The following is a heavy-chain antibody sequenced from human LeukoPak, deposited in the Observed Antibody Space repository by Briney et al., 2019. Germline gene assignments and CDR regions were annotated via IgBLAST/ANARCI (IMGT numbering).Heavy chain of an antibody. V-gene: IGHV4-39*01. CDR2: IHYSGNI. J-gene: IGHJ5*02. Sequence: SETLSLTCTVSGGSIGTTSYYWGWIRQPPGKGLEWIGSIHYSGNIYYNPSLKSRVTISVDTSKNQFSLKLSSVTAADTAMYYCARGERTVKGNWFDPWGQGTLVTVSS. CDR1: GGSIGTTSYY. CDR3: ARGERTVKGNWFDP. D-gene: IGHD4-11*01.